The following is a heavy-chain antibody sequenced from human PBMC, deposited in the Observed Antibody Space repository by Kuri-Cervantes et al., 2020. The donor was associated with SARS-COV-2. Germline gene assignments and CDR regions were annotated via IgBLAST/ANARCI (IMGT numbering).Heavy chain of an antibody. D-gene: IGHD7-27*01. Sequence: GESLKISCAASGFTFSSYAMSWVRQAPGRGLEWVSAISGSGGSTYYADSVKGRFTISRDNSKNTLYLQMNSLRAEDTAVYYRAKGLGLYYFDYWGQGTLVTVSS. V-gene: IGHV3-23*01. CDR2: ISGSGGST. J-gene: IGHJ4*02. CDR1: GFTFSSYA. CDR3: AKGLGLYYFDY.